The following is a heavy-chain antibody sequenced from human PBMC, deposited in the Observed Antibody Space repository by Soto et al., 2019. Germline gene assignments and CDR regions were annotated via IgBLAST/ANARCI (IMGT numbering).Heavy chain of an antibody. CDR2: INHSGST. J-gene: IGHJ6*02. V-gene: IGHV4-34*01. CDR3: ARDHYDFWSGYYRYYYYGMDV. D-gene: IGHD3-3*01. Sequence: PSESLSLTCAVYVGSFSGYYWSWIREPPGKGLEWIGEINHSGSTNYNPSLKSRVTISVDTSKNQFSLKLSSVTAADTAVYYCARDHYDFWSGYYRYYYYGMDVWGQGTTVTVSS. CDR1: VGSFSGYY.